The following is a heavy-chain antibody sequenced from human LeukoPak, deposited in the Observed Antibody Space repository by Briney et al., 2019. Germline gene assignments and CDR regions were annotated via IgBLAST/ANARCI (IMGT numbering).Heavy chain of an antibody. Sequence: SETLSLTCTVSGGSISSSSYYWGWIRQPPGKGLEWIGSIYYSGSTYYNPSLKSRVTISVDTSKNQFSLKLSSVTAADTAVYYCARHGFAAAGKRAGFDYWGQGTLVTVSS. J-gene: IGHJ4*02. CDR1: GGSISSSSYY. CDR2: IYYSGST. D-gene: IGHD6-13*01. V-gene: IGHV4-39*07. CDR3: ARHGFAAAGKRAGFDY.